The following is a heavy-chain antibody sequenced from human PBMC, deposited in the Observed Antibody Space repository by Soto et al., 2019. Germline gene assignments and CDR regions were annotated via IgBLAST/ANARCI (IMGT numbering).Heavy chain of an antibody. CDR2: VKSDGST. CDR3: ARGLKNYYGMDV. J-gene: IGHJ6*02. V-gene: IGHV3-74*01. CDR1: GFTFSTYW. Sequence: EVQLVESGGGLVQPGGSLRLSCAASGFTFSTYWMHRVRQIPGKGLEWVSRVKSDGSTYYADPVKGRFTISRDNAWNTVYLQMNRLRAEDTALYYCARGLKNYYGMDVWGQGTTVTVSS.